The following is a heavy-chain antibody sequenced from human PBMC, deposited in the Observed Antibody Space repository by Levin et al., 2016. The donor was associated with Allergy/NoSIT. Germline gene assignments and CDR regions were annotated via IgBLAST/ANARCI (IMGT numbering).Heavy chain of an antibody. J-gene: IGHJ6*02. Sequence: GGSLRLSCTASGFTFGDYAMSWVRQAPGKGLEWVGFIRSKAYGGTTEYAASVKGRFTISRDDSKSIAYLQMNSLKTEDTAVYYCTIRYFDWLLYPLPLYYYYGMDVWGQGTTVTVSS. CDR2: IRSKAYGGTT. CDR1: GFTFGDYA. D-gene: IGHD3-9*01. V-gene: IGHV3-49*04. CDR3: TIRYFDWLLYPLPLYYYYGMDV.